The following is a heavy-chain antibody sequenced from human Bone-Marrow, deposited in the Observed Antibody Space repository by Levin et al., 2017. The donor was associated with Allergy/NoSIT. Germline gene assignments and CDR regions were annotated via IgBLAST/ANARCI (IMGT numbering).Heavy chain of an antibody. CDR2: IIGNGAAT. V-gene: IGHV3-23*01. Sequence: AGGSLRLSCAASGFTFSDYLMNWVRQAPGKGLEWVSSIIGNGAATFYADSVKGRFTISRDNSRNTVYLQMNSLREEDTAIYYCAKGKYCTTTGCAAHVPHLFDSWGQGTLATVSS. D-gene: IGHD2-8*01. CDR1: GFTFSDYL. J-gene: IGHJ5*01. CDR3: AKGKYCTTTGCAAHVPHLFDS.